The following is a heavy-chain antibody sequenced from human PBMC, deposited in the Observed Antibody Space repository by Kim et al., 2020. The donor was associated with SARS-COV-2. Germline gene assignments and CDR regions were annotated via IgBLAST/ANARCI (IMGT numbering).Heavy chain of an antibody. CDR1: GDTFSRYG. CDR2: IFPVFGTT. CDR3: ARTHVVSLGNGDYLFDY. J-gene: IGHJ4*02. V-gene: IGHV1-69*13. Sequence: SVKVSCKASGDTFSRYGITWVRQAPGQGLEWMGGIFPVFGTTNYAQKLQGRVTITADESTSTAYMELSSLRSADTALYYCARTHVVSLGNGDYLFDYWGQGTLVTVSS. D-gene: IGHD4-17*01.